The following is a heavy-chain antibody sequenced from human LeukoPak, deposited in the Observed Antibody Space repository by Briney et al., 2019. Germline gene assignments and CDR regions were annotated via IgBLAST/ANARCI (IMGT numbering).Heavy chain of an antibody. CDR2: IYSGGST. J-gene: IGHJ5*02. CDR1: GFTVSSNY. D-gene: IGHD3-10*01. V-gene: IGHV3-66*01. CDR3: YGFPADWFDP. Sequence: GGSLRLSRAASGFTVSSNYMSWVRQAPGMGLEWVSVIYSGGSTYYADSVKGRFTISRDNAKNTLYLQMNSLRAEDTAVYYCYGFPADWFDPWGQGTLVTVSS.